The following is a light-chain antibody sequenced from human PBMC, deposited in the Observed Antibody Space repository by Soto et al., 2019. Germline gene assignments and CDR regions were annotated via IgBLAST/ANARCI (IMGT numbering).Light chain of an antibody. CDR1: QSVSSTY. Sequence: FLTQSPDPLSLSPGERATLSCRASQSVSSTYLAWYQQKPGQAPRLLIYGASSRATGIPDRFSGSGSGTAFTLTISRLEPADFAVYYCQQYGSSPPITFGQGTRLEIK. CDR3: QQYGSSPPIT. CDR2: GAS. J-gene: IGKJ5*01. V-gene: IGKV3-20*01.